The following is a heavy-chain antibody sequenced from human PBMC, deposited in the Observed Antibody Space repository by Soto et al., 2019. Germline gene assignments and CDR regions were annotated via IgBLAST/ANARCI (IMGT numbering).Heavy chain of an antibody. J-gene: IGHJ6*02. D-gene: IGHD4-17*01. CDR2: IWYDGSNK. CDR3: ARDPTIDYGDPYGMDV. Sequence: GGSLRLSCAASGFTFSSYGMHWVRQAPGEGLEWVAVIWYDGSNKYYVDSVKGRFTISRDNSKNTLYLQMNSLRAEDTAVYYCARDPTIDYGDPYGMDVWGQGTTVTV. CDR1: GFTFSSYG. V-gene: IGHV3-33*01.